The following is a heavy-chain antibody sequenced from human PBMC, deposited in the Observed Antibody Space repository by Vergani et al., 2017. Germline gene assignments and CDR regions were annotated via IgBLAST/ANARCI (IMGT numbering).Heavy chain of an antibody. CDR1: GFTFDDYG. CDR3: ARDEKHSSSWSTYYYSGMDV. V-gene: IGHV3-20*04. J-gene: IGHJ6*02. D-gene: IGHD6-13*01. CDR2: INWNGGST. Sequence: EVQLVESGGGVVRPGGSLRLSCAASGFTFDDYGMSWVRQAPGKGVEWVSGINWNGGSTGYADSVKGRFTISRDNAKNSLYLQMNSLRAEDTALYYCARDEKHSSSWSTYYYSGMDVWGQGTTVTVSS.